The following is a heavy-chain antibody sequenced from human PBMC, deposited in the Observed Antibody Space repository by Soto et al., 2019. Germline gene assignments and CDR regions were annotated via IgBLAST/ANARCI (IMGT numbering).Heavy chain of an antibody. D-gene: IGHD4-17*01. CDR3: ATRTVGWYFDL. Sequence: EVQLLESGGGLVQPGGSLRLSCAASGFTFSSYAMNWVRQAPGKGLEWVSVISGSGGSTYYADSVKGRFTISRDNSKNTLYLQMNSLRAEDTAVYYCATRTVGWYFDLWGRGTLGTVSS. CDR1: GFTFSSYA. J-gene: IGHJ2*01. V-gene: IGHV3-23*01. CDR2: ISGSGGST.